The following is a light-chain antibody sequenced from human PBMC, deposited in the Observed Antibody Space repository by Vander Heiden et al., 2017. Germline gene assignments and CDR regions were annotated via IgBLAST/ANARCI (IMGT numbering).Light chain of an antibody. J-gene: IGKJ1*01. CDR3: EEHSTKT. CDR1: QSVLSSLNRKHH. V-gene: IGKV4-1*01. Sequence: DTVLPHSPDPLAVSPGARATIQCKSSQSVLSSLNRKHHLAWFRQKPRQPPELIIYWASTRESGVPDRFSGSGSGTDFTLTSSNMQAEDVAVYYCEEHSTKTFGQGTKVEIK. CDR2: WAS.